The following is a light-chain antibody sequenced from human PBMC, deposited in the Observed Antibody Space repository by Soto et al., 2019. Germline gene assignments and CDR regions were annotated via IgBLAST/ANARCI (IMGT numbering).Light chain of an antibody. CDR2: EVS. V-gene: IGLV2-8*01. CDR1: SNDVGGYDY. J-gene: IGLJ3*02. CDR3: SSYAGTTTWV. Sequence: QSVLTQPPSASGSPGQSVTVSCTGTSNDVGGYDYVSWFQQHPGKAPKLMIYEVSKRPSGVPDRFSGSKSGNTASLTVSGLQAEDEADYYCSSYAGTTTWVFGGGTKLTVL.